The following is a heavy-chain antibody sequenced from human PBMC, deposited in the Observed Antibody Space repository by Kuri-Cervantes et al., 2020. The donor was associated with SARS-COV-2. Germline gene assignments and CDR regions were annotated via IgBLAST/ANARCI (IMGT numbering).Heavy chain of an antibody. D-gene: IGHD2-2*02. V-gene: IGHV3-64D*08. CDR3: VKDECSSTSCYTGGYYYYYYGMDV. J-gene: IGHJ6*02. Sequence: GESLKISCSASGFTFSSYAMHWVRQAPGKRLEYVSAISSNGGSTYYADSVKGRFTISRDNSRNTLYLQMSSLRAEDTAVYYCVKDECSSTSCYTGGYYYYYYGMDVWGQGTTVTVSS. CDR1: GFTFSSYA. CDR2: ISSNGGST.